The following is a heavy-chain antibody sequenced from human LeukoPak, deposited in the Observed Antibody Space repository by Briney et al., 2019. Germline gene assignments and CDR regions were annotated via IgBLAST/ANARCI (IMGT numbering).Heavy chain of an antibody. Sequence: GGSLRLSCAASGFTFSSSAMSWVRQAPGKGLEWVSAISDNGGYAYYADSVQGWFTISRDNSKSTLCLQMNSLRAEDTAVYYCAKQLGYCSDGSCYFPYWGQGTLVTVSS. V-gene: IGHV3-23*01. CDR3: AKQLGYCSDGSCYFPY. CDR2: ISDNGGYA. D-gene: IGHD2-15*01. CDR1: GFTFSSSA. J-gene: IGHJ4*02.